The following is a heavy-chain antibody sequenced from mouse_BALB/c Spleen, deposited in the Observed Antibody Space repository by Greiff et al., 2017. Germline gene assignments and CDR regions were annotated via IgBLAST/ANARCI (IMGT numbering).Heavy chain of an antibody. CDR3: ARAYYRYDDYYAMDY. J-gene: IGHJ4*01. V-gene: IGHV14-3*02. D-gene: IGHD2-14*01. Sequence: EVKLQESGAELVKPGASVKLSCTASGFNIKDTYMHWVKQRPEQGLEWIGRIDPANGNTKYDPKFQGKATITADTSSNTAYLQLSSLTSEDTAVYYCARAYYRYDDYYAMDYGGQGTSVTVSS. CDR2: IDPANGNT. CDR1: GFNIKDTY.